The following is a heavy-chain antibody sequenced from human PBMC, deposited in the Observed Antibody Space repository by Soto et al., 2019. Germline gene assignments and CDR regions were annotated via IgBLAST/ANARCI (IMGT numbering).Heavy chain of an antibody. CDR2: INGDGSST. V-gene: IGHV3-74*01. Sequence: GGSLRLSCAASGFTFVSFWMHWVRQAPGKGLVWISRINGDGSSTNYADSVKGRFTISRDNAKNTLYLQMNSLRAEDTAMYYCAGGQDYGDLPAWGQGALVTVSS. CDR1: GFTFVSFW. J-gene: IGHJ5*02. CDR3: AGGQDYGDLPA. D-gene: IGHD4-17*01.